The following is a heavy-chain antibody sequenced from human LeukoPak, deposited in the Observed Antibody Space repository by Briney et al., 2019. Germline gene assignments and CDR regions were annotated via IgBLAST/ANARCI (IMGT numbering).Heavy chain of an antibody. J-gene: IGHJ4*02. D-gene: IGHD1-26*01. V-gene: IGHV3-43*02. CDR3: AKDSGRDLLLDY. Sequence: QPGGSLRLSCAASGFTFDDYALHWVRQPPGKGLEWVSLIKGDALGTYYADSVKGRFTISRDNSKNSLYLQMNSLTTEDTAVYYCAKDSGRDLLLDYWGQGTPVTVPS. CDR2: IKGDALGT. CDR1: GFTFDDYA.